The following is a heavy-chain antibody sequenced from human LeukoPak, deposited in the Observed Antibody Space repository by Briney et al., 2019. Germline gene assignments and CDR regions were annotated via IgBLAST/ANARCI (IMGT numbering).Heavy chain of an antibody. J-gene: IGHJ3*02. Sequence: SETLSLTCTVSGGSISSSSYYWGWIRQPPGKGLEWIGNIYYSGSTYYNPSLKSRVTISVDTSKNQFSLKLSSVTAADTAVYYCARDTNGSGSYFIGAAAFDIWGQGTMVTVSS. CDR3: ARDTNGSGSYFIGAAAFDI. V-gene: IGHV4-39*07. D-gene: IGHD3-10*01. CDR2: IYYSGST. CDR1: GGSISSSSYY.